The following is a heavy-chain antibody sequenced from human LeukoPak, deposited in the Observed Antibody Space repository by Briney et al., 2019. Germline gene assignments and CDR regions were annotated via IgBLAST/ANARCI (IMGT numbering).Heavy chain of an antibody. CDR3: ARVDTLRDFWSLLDYYYYMDV. Sequence: GGSLRLSCAASGFTFSSYWMSWVRQAPGKGLEWVANIKQDGSEKYYVDSVKGRFTISRDNAKNSLYLQMNSLRAEDTAVYYCARVDTLRDFWSLLDYYYYMDVWGKGTTVTVSS. CDR2: IKQDGSEK. CDR1: GFTFSSYW. J-gene: IGHJ6*03. V-gene: IGHV3-7*01. D-gene: IGHD3-3*01.